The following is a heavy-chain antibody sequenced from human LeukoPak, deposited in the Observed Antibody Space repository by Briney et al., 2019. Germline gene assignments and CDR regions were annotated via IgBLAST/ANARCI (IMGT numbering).Heavy chain of an antibody. Sequence: GGSLTLSCAASGFTFTTYWMDWVRQAPGKGLVWVSRINTDGSSASYADSVKGRFTISRDTAKNTLYLQMNSLRAEDTAVYYCARGGYAFDIWGQGTMVTVSS. J-gene: IGHJ3*02. CDR1: GFTFTTYW. V-gene: IGHV3-74*01. CDR3: ARGGYAFDI. CDR2: INTDGSSA. D-gene: IGHD3-22*01.